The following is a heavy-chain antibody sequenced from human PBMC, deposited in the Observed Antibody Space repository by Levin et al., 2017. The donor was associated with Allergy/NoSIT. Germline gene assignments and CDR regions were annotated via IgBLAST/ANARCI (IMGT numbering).Heavy chain of an antibody. Sequence: GGSLRLFCAASGFTFSNVWMGWVRQAPGKGLEWVGRVNSKGDGGATDYAAPVEGRFTISRDDSKNTLYLQINSLKTEDTAVYYCAPYRLGAFDFWGQGTLVTVSS. J-gene: IGHJ4*02. CDR3: APYRLGAFDF. CDR2: VNSKGDGGAT. V-gene: IGHV3-15*01. CDR1: GFTFSNVW. D-gene: IGHD3-16*01.